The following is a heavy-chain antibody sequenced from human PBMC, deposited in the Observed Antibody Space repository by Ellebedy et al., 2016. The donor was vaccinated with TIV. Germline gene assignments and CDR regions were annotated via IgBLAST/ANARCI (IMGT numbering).Heavy chain of an antibody. CDR1: GFTFSSYA. CDR3: ASSRYHYYVGNTIFAY. V-gene: IGHV3-23*01. D-gene: IGHD3-10*01. J-gene: IGHJ4*02. Sequence: PGGSLRLSCVASGFTFSSYAMCWVRQAPGKGLEWVSTISDSGGNTHFPDSVKGRFTISRDNSKNTLDLQMNSLRAEDTAVYYCASSRYHYYVGNTIFAYWGQGTLVTVSS. CDR2: ISDSGGNT.